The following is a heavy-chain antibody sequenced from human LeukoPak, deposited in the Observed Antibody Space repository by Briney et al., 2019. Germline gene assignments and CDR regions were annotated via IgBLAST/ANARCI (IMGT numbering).Heavy chain of an antibody. V-gene: IGHV3-7*05. J-gene: IGHJ6*02. CDR1: GFTFSSFC. Sequence: GGSLRLSCAASGFTFSSFCMSWVRQAPGKGLEWVATIKKDGSDKYCVDSVKGRFTISRDNVKNSLYLQMNSLRAEDTAVYYCARGGYFDILTGYYQTQYYYPMDVWGRGTTVTVSS. CDR2: IKKDGSDK. D-gene: IGHD3-9*01. CDR3: ARGGYFDILTGYYQTQYYYPMDV.